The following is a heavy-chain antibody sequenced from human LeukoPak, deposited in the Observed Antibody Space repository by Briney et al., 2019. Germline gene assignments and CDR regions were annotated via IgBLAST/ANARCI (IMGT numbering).Heavy chain of an antibody. Sequence: GGSLRLSCAASGFTFSDYAMHWVRQAPGKKLEYVSTLSSNGDITYYATSVKGRFTISRDNSKNTLFLQLGSLRAEDMAVYYCARGPQPYDDSGSRAFDIWGQGAMVTVSS. D-gene: IGHD4-17*01. CDR2: LSSNGDIT. CDR3: ARGPQPYDDSGSRAFDI. CDR1: GFTFSDYA. V-gene: IGHV3-64*01. J-gene: IGHJ3*02.